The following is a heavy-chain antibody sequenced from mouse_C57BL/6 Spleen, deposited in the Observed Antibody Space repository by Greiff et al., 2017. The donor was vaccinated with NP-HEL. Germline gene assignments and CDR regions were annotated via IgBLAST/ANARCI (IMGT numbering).Heavy chain of an antibody. CDR3: ARGGLGTTVVPPHFDV. V-gene: IGHV1-78*01. D-gene: IGHD1-1*01. J-gene: IGHJ1*03. Sequence: QVQLQQSDAELVKPGASVKISCKVSGYTFTDHTIHWMKQRPEQGLEWIGYIYPRDGSTKYNEKFKGKATLTADKSSNTAYMQLNSLTSEYSAFYFCARGGLGTTVVPPHFDVWGTGTTVTVSS. CDR2: IYPRDGST. CDR1: GYTFTDHT.